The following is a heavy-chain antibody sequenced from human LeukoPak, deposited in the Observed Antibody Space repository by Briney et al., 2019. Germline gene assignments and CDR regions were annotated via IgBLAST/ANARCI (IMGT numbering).Heavy chain of an antibody. J-gene: IGHJ4*02. CDR3: ARETRFLEWLLEDRGYYFDY. D-gene: IGHD3-3*01. V-gene: IGHV4-4*07. CDR2: IYISGST. CDR1: GGSISSYY. Sequence: SETLSLTCTVSGGSISSYYWSWIRQPAGKGLEWIGRIYISGSTNYNPSLKSRVTMSVDTSKNQFSLKLSSVTAADTAVYYCARETRFLEWLLEDRGYYFDYWGQGTLVTVSS.